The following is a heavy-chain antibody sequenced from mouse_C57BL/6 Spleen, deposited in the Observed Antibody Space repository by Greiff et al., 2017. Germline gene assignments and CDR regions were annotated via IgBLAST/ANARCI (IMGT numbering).Heavy chain of an antibody. CDR3: AIGGYYYGSSDMDY. Sequence: PGQGLEWIGRIHPSDSDTNYNQKFKGKATLTVDKASSTAYMQLSSLTSEDSAVYYCAIGGYYYGSSDMDYWGQGTSVTVSS. V-gene: IGHV1-74*01. D-gene: IGHD1-1*01. J-gene: IGHJ4*01. CDR2: IHPSDSDT.